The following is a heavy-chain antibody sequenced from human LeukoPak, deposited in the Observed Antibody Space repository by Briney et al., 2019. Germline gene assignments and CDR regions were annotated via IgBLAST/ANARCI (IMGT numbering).Heavy chain of an antibody. J-gene: IGHJ5*02. CDR3: ARDNSVGDIAWWFDP. CDR2: INPTGTTT. D-gene: IGHD3-10*01. V-gene: IGHV1-46*01. Sequence: ASVKVSCKASGYTFINNWMHWVRQAPGQGLEWVGLINPTGTTTPYAQKFQGRVTLTRDMSTSTDYMELRSLKSEDTAVYYCARDNSVGDIAWWFDPWGQGTLVTVSS. CDR1: GYTFINNW.